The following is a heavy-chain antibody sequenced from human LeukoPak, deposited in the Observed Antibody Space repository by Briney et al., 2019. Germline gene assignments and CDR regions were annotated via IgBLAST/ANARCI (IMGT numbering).Heavy chain of an antibody. CDR2: ISWNSGSI. CDR3: AKVNGPKILYFDL. V-gene: IGHV3-9*01. CDR1: GFTFDDYA. Sequence: GGSLRLSCAASGFTFDDYAMHWVRQAPGKGLEWVSGISWNSGSIGYADSVKGRFTISRDNAKNSLYLQMNSLRAEDTALYYCAKVNGPKILYFDLWGRGTLVTVSS. J-gene: IGHJ2*01.